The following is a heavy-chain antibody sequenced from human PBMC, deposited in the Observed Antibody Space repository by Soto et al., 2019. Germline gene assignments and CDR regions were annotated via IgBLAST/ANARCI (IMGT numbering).Heavy chain of an antibody. CDR3: ARAPVYCSSTSCYENWFDP. CDR2: IYYSGST. D-gene: IGHD2-2*01. CDR1: GGSISSGGYY. Sequence: SETLSLTCTVSGGSISSGGYYWSWIRQHPGKGLEWIGYIYYSGSTYYNPSLKSRVTISVDTSKNQFSLKLISVTAADTAVYYCARAPVYCSSTSCYENWFDPWGQGTLVTVSS. V-gene: IGHV4-31*03. J-gene: IGHJ5*02.